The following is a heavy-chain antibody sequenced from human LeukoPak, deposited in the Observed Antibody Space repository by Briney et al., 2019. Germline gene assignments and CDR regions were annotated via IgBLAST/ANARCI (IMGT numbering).Heavy chain of an antibody. D-gene: IGHD3-22*01. J-gene: IGHJ1*01. CDR2: IYHSGST. Sequence: SETLSLTCTVSGYSISSGYYWGWIRQPPGKGLEWIGSIYHSGSTYYKSSLKSRVTISVDTSKNQFSLKLSSVTAADTAVYYCARLGYYDSSGYSKYFQHWGQGTLVAVSS. CDR1: GYSISSGYY. CDR3: ARLGYYDSSGYSKYFQH. V-gene: IGHV4-38-2*02.